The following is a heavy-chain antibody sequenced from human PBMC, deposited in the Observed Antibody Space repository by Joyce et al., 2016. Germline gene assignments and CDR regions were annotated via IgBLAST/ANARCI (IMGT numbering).Heavy chain of an antibody. CDR3: AKDRGGFGVVISSYLDY. D-gene: IGHD3-3*01. Sequence: EVQLVESGGVVVQPGGSLRLSCAASGFTFDDYTLHWVRQAPGKGLECVSIISWDGGSTYYADYVKGRFNISRDNSKNSLYLQMNSLRTEDTALYYCAKDRGGFGVVISSYLDYWGQGTLVTVSS. J-gene: IGHJ4*02. CDR1: GFTFDDYT. CDR2: ISWDGGST. V-gene: IGHV3-43*01.